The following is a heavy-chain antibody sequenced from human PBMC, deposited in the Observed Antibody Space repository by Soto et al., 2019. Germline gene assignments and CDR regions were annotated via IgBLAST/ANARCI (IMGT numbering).Heavy chain of an antibody. Sequence: ASVKVSCKASGYTFTGYYMHWVRQAPGQGLEWMGWINPNSGGTNYAQKFQGWVTMTRDTSISTAYMELSRLRSDDTAVYYCARGRGRAWFGESLGPYYGMDVWGQGTTVTVSS. D-gene: IGHD3-10*01. CDR2: INPNSGGT. CDR3: ARGRGRAWFGESLGPYYGMDV. CDR1: GYTFTGYY. J-gene: IGHJ6*02. V-gene: IGHV1-2*04.